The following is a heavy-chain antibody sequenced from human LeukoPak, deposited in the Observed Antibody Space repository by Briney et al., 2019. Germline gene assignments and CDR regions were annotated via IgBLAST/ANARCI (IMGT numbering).Heavy chain of an antibody. CDR1: GYTFTSYA. D-gene: IGHD3-10*01. CDR2: INAGNGNT. J-gene: IGHJ3*02. CDR3: ARDRAPGDAFDI. V-gene: IGHV1-3*01. Sequence: GASVKVSRKASGYTFTSYAMHWVRQAPGQRLEWMGWINAGNGNTKYSQKFQGRVTITRDTSASTAYMELSSLRSEDTAVYYCARDRAPGDAFDIWGQGTMVTVSS.